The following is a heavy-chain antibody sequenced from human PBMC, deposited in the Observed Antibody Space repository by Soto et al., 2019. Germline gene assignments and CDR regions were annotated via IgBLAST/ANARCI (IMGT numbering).Heavy chain of an antibody. J-gene: IGHJ3*02. V-gene: IGHV3-23*01. Sequence: EVQLLESGGGLAQPGGSLRLSCAASGFTFTSYAMSWVRQAPGKGLEWVSAISGSGAYTYYADSVTGRFTISRDNPKNTLYLQMNSLRAEDTAVYYCAKDDVAVPSPGAFDMWGQGTMVTVSS. D-gene: IGHD2-2*01. CDR2: ISGSGAYT. CDR1: GFTFTSYA. CDR3: AKDDVAVPSPGAFDM.